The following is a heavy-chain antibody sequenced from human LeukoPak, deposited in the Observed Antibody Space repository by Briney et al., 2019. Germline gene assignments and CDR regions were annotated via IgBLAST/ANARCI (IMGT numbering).Heavy chain of an antibody. J-gene: IGHJ3*01. CDR1: GFTFSSYG. V-gene: IGHV3-30*03. D-gene: IGHD3-3*01. CDR2: ISSDGTTK. Sequence: GGSLRLSCAASGFTFSSYGMHWVRQAPGKGLEWVALISSDGTTKYNADSVEGRFTISRDTSMDTLYLQMNSPRVDDTSVYYCARGILSPRSVAFDVWGQGTMVTVS. CDR3: ARGILSPRSVAFDV.